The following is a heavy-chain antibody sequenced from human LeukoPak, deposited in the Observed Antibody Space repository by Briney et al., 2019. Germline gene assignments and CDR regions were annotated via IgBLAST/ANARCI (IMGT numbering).Heavy chain of an antibody. CDR1: GFTFSNYG. CDR2: IRYDGSNE. Sequence: XASGFTFSNYGMHWVRQAPGKGLEWVAFIRYDGSNEYYADSVKGRFTISGDNSKSTLYLQMNSLRAEDTAVYYCAKDLYYSGSGTYYNVRAGPMDVWGKGTTVTVSS. J-gene: IGHJ6*03. D-gene: IGHD3-10*01. CDR3: AKDLYYSGSGTYYNVRAGPMDV. V-gene: IGHV3-30*02.